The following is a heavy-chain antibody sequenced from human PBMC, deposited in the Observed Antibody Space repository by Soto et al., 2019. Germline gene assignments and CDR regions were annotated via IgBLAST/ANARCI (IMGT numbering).Heavy chain of an antibody. CDR1: GGTFSSFV. Sequence: QVQLVQSGAEVKKPGSSVKVSCKASGGTFSSFVISWVRQAPGQGPEWMGGIMHSFNRPNYAQKFQGRVTITADESTTTSYMELSSLRSGDTAVYYCATSKVGYSFGSPFDFWGQGTLVTVSS. CDR3: ATSKVGYSFGSPFDF. J-gene: IGHJ4*02. V-gene: IGHV1-69*01. CDR2: IMHSFNRP. D-gene: IGHD5-18*01.